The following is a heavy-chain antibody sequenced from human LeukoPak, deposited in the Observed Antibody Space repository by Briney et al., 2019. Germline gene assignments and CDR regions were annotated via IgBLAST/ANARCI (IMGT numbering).Heavy chain of an antibody. CDR3: AKDWKSFDY. J-gene: IGHJ4*02. Sequence: PGGSLRLSCAASGITFINYAMNWVRQAPGKGLEWVSAISGSGGSTYYADSVKGRFTISRDNSKNTLYLQMNSLRAEDTAVYYCAKDWKSFDYWGQGTLVTVSS. CDR2: ISGSGGST. D-gene: IGHD1-1*01. V-gene: IGHV3-23*01. CDR1: GITFINYA.